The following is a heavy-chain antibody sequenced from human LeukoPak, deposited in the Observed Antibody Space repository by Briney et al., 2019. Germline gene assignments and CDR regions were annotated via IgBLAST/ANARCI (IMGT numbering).Heavy chain of an antibody. V-gene: IGHV1-18*01. CDR2: ISADKGHT. D-gene: IGHD3-22*01. CDR1: GYTFINYG. CDR3: ARDRQEIDSSGGDFDY. Sequence: ASVKVSCKTSGYTFINYGLSWLRQAPGQGLEWMGWISADKGHTRSTEKFQDRITMTTDTSTSTVYMEPRSLRSDDTAVYFCARDRQEIDSSGGDFDYWGQGTLVTVSS. J-gene: IGHJ4*02.